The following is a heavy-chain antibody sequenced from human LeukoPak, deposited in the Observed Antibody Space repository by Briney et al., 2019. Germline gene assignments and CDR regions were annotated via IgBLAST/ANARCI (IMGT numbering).Heavy chain of an antibody. CDR3: ARALYGDSFDY. D-gene: IGHD4-17*01. V-gene: IGHV3-21*05. Sequence: GRSLRLSCAASGFTFSSHGIHWVRQAPGRGLEWVSYISSSSSYTNYADSVKGRFTISRDNAKNSLYLQMNSLRAEDTAVYYCARALYGDSFDYWGQGTLVTVSS. J-gene: IGHJ4*02. CDR2: ISSSSSYT. CDR1: GFTFSSHG.